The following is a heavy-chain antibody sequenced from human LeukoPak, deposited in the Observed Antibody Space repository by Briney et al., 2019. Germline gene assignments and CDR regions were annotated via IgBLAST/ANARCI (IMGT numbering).Heavy chain of an antibody. D-gene: IGHD4/OR15-4a*01. J-gene: IGHJ4*02. CDR3: TTGPGAISDDDY. Sequence: ASVKVSCKVSGHSLSELSMHWVRQAPGEGLEWTGGFAPEHGQTVYAQKFQGRVTMTADTSTDTAYMDLSSLTSEDTAMYYCTTGPGAISDDDYWGQGTLVTVSS. CDR2: FAPEHGQT. V-gene: IGHV1-24*01. CDR1: GHSLSELS.